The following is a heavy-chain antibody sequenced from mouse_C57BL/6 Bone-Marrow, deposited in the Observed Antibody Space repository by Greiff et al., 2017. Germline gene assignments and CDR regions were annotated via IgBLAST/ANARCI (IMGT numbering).Heavy chain of an antibody. Sequence: VQRVESGPELVKPGASVKISCKASGYTFTDYYINWVKQRPGQGLEWIGWIFPGCGSTYYNEKFKGKATLTVDQSSRTAYMLLGSLTSEDSAVYFCARSNYYGSSYGYIDVWGTGTSVTVSS. CDR1: GYTFTDYY. D-gene: IGHD1-1*01. CDR2: IFPGCGST. J-gene: IGHJ1*03. V-gene: IGHV1-75*01. CDR3: ARSNYYGSSYGYIDV.